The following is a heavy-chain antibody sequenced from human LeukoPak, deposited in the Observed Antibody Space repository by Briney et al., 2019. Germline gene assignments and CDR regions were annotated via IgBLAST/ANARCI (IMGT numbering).Heavy chain of an antibody. V-gene: IGHV3-30*02. J-gene: IGHJ4*02. CDR2: IRYDGSNK. CDR3: AKDGREYSGYDLYYFDY. D-gene: IGHD5-12*01. Sequence: GGSLRLSCAASGFTFSRYGMHWVRQAPGKGLEWVAFIRYDGSNKYYADSVKGRFTISRDNSKNTLYLQMNSLRAEDPAVYYCAKDGREYSGYDLYYFDYWGQGTLVTVSS. CDR1: GFTFSRYG.